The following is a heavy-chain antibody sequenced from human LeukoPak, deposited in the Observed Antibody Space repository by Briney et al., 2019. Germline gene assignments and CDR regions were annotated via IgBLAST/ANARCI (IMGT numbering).Heavy chain of an antibody. Sequence: GESLKISYEGSGYSFSNYWIGWVRQMPGKGLEWMGIIYPGDYETRYSPSFQGLVTISVDKSISTAYLQWSSLKASDTAMYYCAIPPGYCGNDCSFDHWGQGTLVTVSS. D-gene: IGHD2-21*02. CDR1: GYSFSNYW. CDR2: IYPGDYET. J-gene: IGHJ4*02. CDR3: AIPPGYCGNDCSFDH. V-gene: IGHV5-51*01.